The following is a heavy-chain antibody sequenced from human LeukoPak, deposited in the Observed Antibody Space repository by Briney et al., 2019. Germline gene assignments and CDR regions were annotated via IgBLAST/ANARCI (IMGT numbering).Heavy chain of an antibody. CDR1: GYTFTNYW. V-gene: IGHV5-51*01. Sequence: GESLNISCKGSGYTFTNYWIGWVRQMPGKGLEWMGIIYPGDSDTRYSPSFQGQVTISADKSISTAYLQWSSLKASDTAMYYCARSSRWDHFQYFDYWGQGTLVTVSS. CDR3: ARSSRWDHFQYFDY. CDR2: IYPGDSDT. J-gene: IGHJ4*02. D-gene: IGHD6-13*01.